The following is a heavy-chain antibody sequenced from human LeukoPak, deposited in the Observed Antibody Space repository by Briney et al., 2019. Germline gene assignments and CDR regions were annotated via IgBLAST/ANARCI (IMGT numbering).Heavy chain of an antibody. D-gene: IGHD2-2*01. J-gene: IGHJ4*02. CDR3: ARSQYQPLLLPDY. V-gene: IGHV5-51*01. Sequence: GESLKISCKGSGYSFTSYWIGWVRQLPGEGLEWMGIIYPGDSDTRYSPSFQGQVTISADKSISTAYLQWSSLKASDTAMYYCARSQYQPLLLPDYWGQGTLVTVSS. CDR2: IYPGDSDT. CDR1: GYSFTSYW.